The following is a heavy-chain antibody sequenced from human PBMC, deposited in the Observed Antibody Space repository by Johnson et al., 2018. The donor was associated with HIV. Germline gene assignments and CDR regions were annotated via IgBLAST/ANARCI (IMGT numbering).Heavy chain of an antibody. CDR3: ASLRVVPTTTLHDAFDI. D-gene: IGHD2-2*01. Sequence: VQLIESGGGLVQPGGSLRLSCAASGFTVSSNYMSWVRQAPGKGLAWVSVIYSGGSTYYADSVKGRFTISRDNSKNTLFLHMNSLRTEDTAVYYCASLRVVPTTTLHDAFDIWGQGTMVTVSS. V-gene: IGHV3-66*02. J-gene: IGHJ3*02. CDR1: GFTVSSNY. CDR2: IYSGGST.